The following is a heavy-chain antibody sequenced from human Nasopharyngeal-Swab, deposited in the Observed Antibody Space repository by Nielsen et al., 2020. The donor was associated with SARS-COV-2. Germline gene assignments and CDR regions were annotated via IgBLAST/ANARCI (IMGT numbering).Heavy chain of an antibody. CDR3: ARGRVGVTYYYYYYTDV. Sequence: SVKVSCKASGGTFSSYAISWVRQAPGQGLEWMGGIILIFGTANYAQKFQGRVTITADESTSTAYMELSSLRSEDTAVYYCARGRVGVTYYYYYYTDVWGKGTTVTVSS. CDR2: IILIFGTA. D-gene: IGHD2-2*01. V-gene: IGHV1-69*13. J-gene: IGHJ6*03. CDR1: GGTFSSYA.